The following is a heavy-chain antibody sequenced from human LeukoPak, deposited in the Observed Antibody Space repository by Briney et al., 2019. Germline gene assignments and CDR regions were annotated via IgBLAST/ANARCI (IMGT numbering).Heavy chain of an antibody. Sequence: ASVKVSCKASGYTFTGYYMHWVRQAPGQGLEWMGWINPNSGGTNYAQKFQGRVTMTRDTSISTAYMELSRLRSDDTAVYYCARAGSSGWYGQAFDLWGRGTLVTVSS. CDR1: GYTFTGYY. CDR2: INPNSGGT. V-gene: IGHV1-2*02. J-gene: IGHJ2*01. D-gene: IGHD6-19*01. CDR3: ARAGSSGWYGQAFDL.